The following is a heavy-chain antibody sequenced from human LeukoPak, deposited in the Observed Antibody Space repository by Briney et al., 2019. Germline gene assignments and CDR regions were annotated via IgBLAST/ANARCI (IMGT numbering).Heavy chain of an antibody. V-gene: IGHV4-39*01. D-gene: IGHD6-6*01. Sequence: SETLSLTCTVSGGSISSSSYYWGWIRQPPGKGLEWIGSIYYSGSTYYNPSLKSRVTISVDTSKNQFSLKLSSVTAADTVVYYCARHPYSSSSEWFDPWGQGTLVTVSS. CDR2: IYYSGST. CDR3: ARHPYSSSSEWFDP. J-gene: IGHJ5*02. CDR1: GGSISSSSYY.